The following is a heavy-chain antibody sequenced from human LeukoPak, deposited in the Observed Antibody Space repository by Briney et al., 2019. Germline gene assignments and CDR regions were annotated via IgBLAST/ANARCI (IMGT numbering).Heavy chain of an antibody. Sequence: PSETLSLTCAVYGGSFSGYYWSWIRQPPGKGLEWIGEINHSGSTNYNPSLKSRVTISVDTSKNQFSLKLSSVTAADTAVYYCARKISGAFDIWGQGTMVTVSS. J-gene: IGHJ3*02. CDR1: GGSFSGYY. V-gene: IGHV4-34*01. CDR3: ARKISGAFDI. CDR2: INHSGST. D-gene: IGHD1-26*01.